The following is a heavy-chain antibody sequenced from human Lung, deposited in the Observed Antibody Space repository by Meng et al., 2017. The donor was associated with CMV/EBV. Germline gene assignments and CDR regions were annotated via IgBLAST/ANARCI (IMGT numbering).Heavy chain of an antibody. V-gene: IGHV1-69*04. CDR1: GDYSIYS. J-gene: IGHJ5*01. CDR3: AREQYCSNTNCFNWFDS. Sequence: GDYSIYSVSWVRQAPGQGLEWMGRIIPVRGITNYAQKFQGRVTITADRSTSTFYMELSSLRSEDTAMYYCAREQYCSNTNCFNWFDSWAQGTLVTVSS. D-gene: IGHD2-2*01. CDR2: IIPVRGIT.